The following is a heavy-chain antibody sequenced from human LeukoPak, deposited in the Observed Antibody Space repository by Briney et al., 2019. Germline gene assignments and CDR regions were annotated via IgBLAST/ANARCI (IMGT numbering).Heavy chain of an antibody. Sequence: GGSLRLSCAASLFTFSSYWMSWVRQAPGKGLEWVANIKQDGSEKYYVDSVKGRFPISRDNAKNSLYLQMNSLRAEDTAVYYCARGPGRSNASDIWGQGTMVTVSS. CDR1: LFTFSSYW. V-gene: IGHV3-7*01. J-gene: IGHJ3*02. CDR2: IKQDGSEK. CDR3: ARGPGRSNASDI. D-gene: IGHD3-10*01.